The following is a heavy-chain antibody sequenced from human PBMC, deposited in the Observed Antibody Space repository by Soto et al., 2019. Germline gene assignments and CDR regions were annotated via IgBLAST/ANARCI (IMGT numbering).Heavy chain of an antibody. V-gene: IGHV3-48*03. CDR3: ARDRPDYDFWSGYYKGAFDI. D-gene: IGHD3-3*01. CDR2: ISSSGSTI. Sequence: GSLRLSCAASGFTFSSYEMNWVRQAPGKGLEWVSYISSSGSTIYYADSVKGRFTISRDNAKNSLYLQMNSLRAEDTAVYYCARDRPDYDFWSGYYKGAFDIWGQGTMVTVSS. CDR1: GFTFSSYE. J-gene: IGHJ3*02.